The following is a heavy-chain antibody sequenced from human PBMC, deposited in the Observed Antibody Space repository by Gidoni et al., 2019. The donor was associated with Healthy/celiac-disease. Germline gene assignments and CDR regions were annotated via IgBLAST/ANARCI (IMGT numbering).Heavy chain of an antibody. J-gene: IGHJ4*02. V-gene: IGHV3-74*01. CDR1: GFTFSNHW. CDR2: INSDGSST. Sequence: EVQLVESGGGLVQPGGSLRLSCAASGFTFSNHWMHWARQAPGKGLVWVSRINSDGSSTNYADSVKGRFTISRDNAKNTLYLQMNSLRAEDTAVYYCARDLAAAGTIDYWGQGTLVTVSS. CDR3: ARDLAAAGTIDY. D-gene: IGHD6-13*01.